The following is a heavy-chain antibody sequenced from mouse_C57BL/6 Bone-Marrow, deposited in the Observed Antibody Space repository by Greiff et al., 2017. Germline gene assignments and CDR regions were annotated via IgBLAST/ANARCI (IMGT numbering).Heavy chain of an antibody. CDR2: IYPGDGDT. J-gene: IGHJ3*01. V-gene: IGHV1-80*01. CDR3: ARGAY. Sequence: QVQLQQSGAELVKPGASVKFSCKASGYAFSSYCMNWVKQRPGQGLEWLGQIYPGDGDTNYNGKFKGKATLTADTSSSTAYMQLSSLTSEDSAVYLCARGAYWGQGTLVTVSA. CDR1: GYAFSSYC.